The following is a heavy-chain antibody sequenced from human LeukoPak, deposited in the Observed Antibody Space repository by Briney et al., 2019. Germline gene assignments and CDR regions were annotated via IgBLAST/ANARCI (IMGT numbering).Heavy chain of an antibody. D-gene: IGHD1-26*01. V-gene: IGHV1-2*06. J-gene: IGHJ5*02. CDR2: INPRDGET. CDR1: GYNFAGYY. Sequence: EASVKVSCTASGYNFAGYYIHWVRQAPGQGLEWIGRINPRDGETNFAQKFQGRVTMTRDTSISTAYMELSGLRSDDTAVYYCARVVGATRGAGWFDPWGQGTLVTVSS. CDR3: ARVVGATRGAGWFDP.